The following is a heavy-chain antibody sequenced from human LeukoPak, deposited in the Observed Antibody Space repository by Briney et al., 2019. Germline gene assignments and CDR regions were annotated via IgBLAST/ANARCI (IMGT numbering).Heavy chain of an antibody. Sequence: SGGSLRLSCAASGFTFSDYCMSWIRQAPGKGLEWVSYISSSGSTIYYADSVKGRFTISRDNAKNSLYLQMNSLRAEDTAVYYCARPCRDKHSYGSPYFDYWGQGTLVTVSS. CDR2: ISSSGSTI. D-gene: IGHD5-18*01. J-gene: IGHJ4*02. CDR3: ARPCRDKHSYGSPYFDY. CDR1: GFTFSDYC. V-gene: IGHV3-11*04.